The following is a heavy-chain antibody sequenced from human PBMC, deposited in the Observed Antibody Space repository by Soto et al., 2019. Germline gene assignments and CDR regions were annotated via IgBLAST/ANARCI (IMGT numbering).Heavy chain of an antibody. J-gene: IGHJ4*02. D-gene: IGHD1-26*01. CDR1: GFTFSSYW. Sequence: EVQLVESGGGLVQPGGSLRLSCAASGFTFSSYWMSWVRQAPGKGLEWVSNIKQDGSEKYYVDSVKGRFTISRDNAQNSLFLQMNSLRAEDTAIYYCARGSGSLYYFHYWGQGTLVTVSS. CDR2: IKQDGSEK. V-gene: IGHV3-7*03. CDR3: ARGSGSLYYFHY.